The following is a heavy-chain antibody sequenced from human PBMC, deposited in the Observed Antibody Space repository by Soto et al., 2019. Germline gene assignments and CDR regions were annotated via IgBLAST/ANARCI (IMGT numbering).Heavy chain of an antibody. CDR3: ARDKGYCSSTSCYYDYYMDV. D-gene: IGHD2-2*01. CDR2: ISSSSDNI. V-gene: IGHV3-48*01. CDR1: GFVFSSYH. Sequence: EVQLVESGGDLVQPGGSPRLSCAASGFVFSSYHMNWVRQAPGKGLAWISYISSSSDNIYYADSVRDRFTISRDNAKNALYLQMNSLRAEDTAVYYCARDKGYCSSTSCYYDYYMDVWGKGTTVTVSS. J-gene: IGHJ6*03.